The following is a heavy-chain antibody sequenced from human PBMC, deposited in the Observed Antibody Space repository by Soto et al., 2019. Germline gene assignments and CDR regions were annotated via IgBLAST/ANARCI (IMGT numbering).Heavy chain of an antibody. J-gene: IGHJ6*02. CDR3: ASQIGYDSSGYFGYYYGMDV. D-gene: IGHD3-22*01. CDR1: GYSFTSYW. CDR2: IYPGDSDT. Sequence: GESLKISCKGSGYSFTSYWIGWGRQMAGKGLEWMGVIYPGDSDTRYSPSFQGQVTISADKSISTAYLQWSSLKASDTAMYYCASQIGYDSSGYFGYYYGMDVWGQGTTVTVS. V-gene: IGHV5-51*01.